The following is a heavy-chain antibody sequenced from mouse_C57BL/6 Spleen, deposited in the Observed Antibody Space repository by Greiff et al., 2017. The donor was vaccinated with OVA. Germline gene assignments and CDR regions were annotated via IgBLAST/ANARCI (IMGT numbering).Heavy chain of an antibody. J-gene: IGHJ4*01. CDR1: GYTFTSYW. D-gene: IGHD2-5*01. Sequence: VQLQQPGAELVKPGASVKLSCKASGYTFTSYWMQWVKQRPGQGLEWIGEIDPSDSYTNYNQKFKGKATLTVDTSSSTAYMQLSSLTSEDSAVYYCARRRSYYSNYYAMDYWGQGTSVTVSS. CDR2: IDPSDSYT. CDR3: ARRRSYYSNYYAMDY. V-gene: IGHV1-50*01.